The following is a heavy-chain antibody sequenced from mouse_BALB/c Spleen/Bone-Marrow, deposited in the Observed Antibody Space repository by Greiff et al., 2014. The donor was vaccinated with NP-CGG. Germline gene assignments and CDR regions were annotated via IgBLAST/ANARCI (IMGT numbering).Heavy chain of an antibody. CDR3: ARGGIPPYYVMDY. V-gene: IGHV1S135*01. CDR2: IDPYYGGT. CDR1: GYSFTGYN. Sequence: EVKLQESGPELEKPGASVKIYCKASGYSFTGYNMNWVKQSNGKSLEWIGNIDPYYGGTSYNQKFKGKATLTVDKSSSTAYIHLKSLTSEDSAVYYCARGGIPPYYVMDYWGQGTSVTVSS. J-gene: IGHJ4*01.